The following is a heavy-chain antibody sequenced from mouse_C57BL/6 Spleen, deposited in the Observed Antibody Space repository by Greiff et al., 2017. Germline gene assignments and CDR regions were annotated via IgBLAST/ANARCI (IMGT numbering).Heavy chain of an antibody. Sequence: EVHLVESGGDLVKPGGSLKLSCAASGFTFSSYGMSWVRQTPDKRLEWVATISSGGSYTYYPDSVKGRFTISRDNAKNTLYLQMSSLKSEDTAMYDCARVAYDDGGRAMDDWGQGTSVTVSS. CDR2: ISSGGSYT. CDR1: GFTFSSYG. J-gene: IGHJ4*01. CDR3: ARVAYDDGGRAMDD. D-gene: IGHD6-5*01. V-gene: IGHV5-6*01.